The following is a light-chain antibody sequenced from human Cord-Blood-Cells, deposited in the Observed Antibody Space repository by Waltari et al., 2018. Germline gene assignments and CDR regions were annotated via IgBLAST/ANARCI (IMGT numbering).Light chain of an antibody. CDR2: KAS. V-gene: IGKV1-5*03. CDR1: QSISSW. Sequence: DIQMTQSPSTLSASVGDRVPITCRASQSISSWLAWYQQKPGKAPKLLISKASSLESGVPSRFSGSGSGTEFTLTISSLQPDDFATYYCQQYNSYSWTFGQGTKVEIK. CDR3: QQYNSYSWT. J-gene: IGKJ1*01.